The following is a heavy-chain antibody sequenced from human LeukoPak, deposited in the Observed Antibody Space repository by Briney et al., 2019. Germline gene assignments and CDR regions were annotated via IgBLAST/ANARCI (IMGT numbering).Heavy chain of an antibody. D-gene: IGHD2-15*01. J-gene: IGHJ4*02. CDR2: ISLSSTTI. CDR3: ARVSGWPWDY. V-gene: IGHV3-48*02. Sequence: AGGSLRLSCAASGFTFSSYSMTWVRQAPGKGLEWVSYISLSSTTICYADSVQGRFTISRDDAKNSLYLQMNSLRDEDTAVYYCARVSGWPWDYWGQGTLVTVSS. CDR1: GFTFSSYS.